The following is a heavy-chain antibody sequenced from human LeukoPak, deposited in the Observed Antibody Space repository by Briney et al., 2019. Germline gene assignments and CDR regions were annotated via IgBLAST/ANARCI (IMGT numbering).Heavy chain of an antibody. CDR3: ARTTEGGYTYDYFYYYYMDV. CDR1: GGSISSYY. D-gene: IGHD5-18*01. V-gene: IGHV4-59*01. CDR2: IYYSGST. J-gene: IGHJ6*03. Sequence: SETLSLTCTVSGGSISSYYWSWIRQPPGKGLEWIGYIYYSGSTNYNPSLTSRVTMSVDTSKNQFSLKLSSVTAADTAVYYCARTTEGGYTYDYFYYYYMDVWGKGTTVTISS.